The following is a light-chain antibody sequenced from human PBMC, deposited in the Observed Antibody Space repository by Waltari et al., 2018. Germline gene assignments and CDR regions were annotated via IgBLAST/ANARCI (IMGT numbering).Light chain of an antibody. CDR2: STN. Sequence: QTVVTQEPSFSVSPGGTVTLPCGLSSGSVSTRHSPSCYQQTPGQAPRTLIYSTNTRSSGVPDRFSGSILGNKAALTITGAQADDESDYYCVLYMGSGVLVFGGGTKLTGL. CDR3: VLYMGSGVLV. V-gene: IGLV8-61*01. J-gene: IGLJ3*02. CDR1: SGSVSTRHS.